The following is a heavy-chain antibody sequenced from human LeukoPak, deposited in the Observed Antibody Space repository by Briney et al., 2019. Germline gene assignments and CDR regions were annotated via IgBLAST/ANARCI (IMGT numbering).Heavy chain of an antibody. Sequence: GGSLRLSCAASGFTFSNAWMSWVRQAPGKGLEWVGRIKSKTDGGTTDYAAPVKGRFTISRDDSKNTLYLQMNSLKTEDTAVYYCTTKGPVRTTGTTESLVDYWGQGTLVTVSS. J-gene: IGHJ4*02. CDR1: GFTFSNAW. CDR3: TTKGPVRTTGTTESLVDY. CDR2: IKSKTDGGTT. D-gene: IGHD1-1*01. V-gene: IGHV3-15*01.